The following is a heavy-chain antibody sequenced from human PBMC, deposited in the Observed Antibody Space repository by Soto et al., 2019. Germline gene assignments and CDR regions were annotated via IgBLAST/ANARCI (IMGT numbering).Heavy chain of an antibody. CDR2: ISSSGTTI. J-gene: IGHJ4*02. V-gene: IGHV3-11*01. Sequence: QVQLVESGGGLVKPGGSLRLACAASGFTFSDYYMSWIRQAPRQGLEWLSYISSSGTTIYYADSVKGRFTISRDKAKNSLYLQMNSLRAEDTAVSYCASRGPLYSYGPEGGVYWGQGTLVTVSS. D-gene: IGHD5-18*01. CDR3: ASRGPLYSYGPEGGVY. CDR1: GFTFSDYY.